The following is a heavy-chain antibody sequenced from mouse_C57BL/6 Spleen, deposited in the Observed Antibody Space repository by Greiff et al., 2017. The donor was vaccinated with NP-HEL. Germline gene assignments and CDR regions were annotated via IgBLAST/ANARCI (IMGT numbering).Heavy chain of an antibody. V-gene: IGHV1-80*01. J-gene: IGHJ4*01. D-gene: IGHD2-4*01. CDR2: IYPGDGDT. Sequence: VMLVESGAELVKPGASVKISCKASGYAFSSYWMNWVKQRPGKGLEWIGQIYPGDGDTNYNGKFKGKATLTADKSSSTAYMQLSSLTSEDSAVYFCARSGDYDVDYYAMDYWGQGTSVTVSS. CDR1: GYAFSSYW. CDR3: ARSGDYDVDYYAMDY.